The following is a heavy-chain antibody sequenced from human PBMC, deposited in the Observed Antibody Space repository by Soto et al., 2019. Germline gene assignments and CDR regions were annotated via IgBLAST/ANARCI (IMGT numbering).Heavy chain of an antibody. V-gene: IGHV3-7*01. D-gene: IGHD3-16*01. J-gene: IGHJ4*02. CDR3: VCGGNFFIY. CDR1: GFTFSTYW. Sequence: EVQLVESGGGLVQPGGSLRLSCAASGFTFSTYWMTWVRQPPGKGLEWVANMDQDGSETYYVDSVRGRFTVSRDNAKNSLYWQMNSLRVEDTAVYYCVCGGNFFIYWGQGTLLTVSP. CDR2: MDQDGSET.